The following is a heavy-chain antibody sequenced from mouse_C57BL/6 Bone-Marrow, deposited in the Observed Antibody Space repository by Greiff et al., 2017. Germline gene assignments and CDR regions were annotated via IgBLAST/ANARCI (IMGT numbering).Heavy chain of an antibody. CDR1: GYTFTSYW. J-gene: IGHJ1*03. V-gene: IGHV1-55*01. CDR3: ARPVPYFDV. D-gene: IGHD1-1*01. Sequence: VQLQQPGAELVKPGASVKMSCKASGYTFTSYWITWVKQRPGQGLEWIGDIYPGSGSTNYNEKFKSKATLTVDTSSSTAYMQLSSRTAEDSAFYYCARPVPYFDVWGTGTTVTVSS. CDR2: IYPGSGST.